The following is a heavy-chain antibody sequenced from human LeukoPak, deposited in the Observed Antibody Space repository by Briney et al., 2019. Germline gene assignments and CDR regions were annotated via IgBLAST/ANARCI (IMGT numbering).Heavy chain of an antibody. D-gene: IGHD3-16*01. J-gene: IGHJ4*02. V-gene: IGHV4-34*01. CDR1: GFTFSSYS. Sequence: GSLRLSCAASGFTFSSYSMNWIRQPPGKGLEWIGEINHSGSTNYNPSLKSRVTISVDTSKNQFSLKLSSVTAADTAVYYCARVWDYWGQGTLVTVSS. CDR2: INHSGST. CDR3: ARVWDY.